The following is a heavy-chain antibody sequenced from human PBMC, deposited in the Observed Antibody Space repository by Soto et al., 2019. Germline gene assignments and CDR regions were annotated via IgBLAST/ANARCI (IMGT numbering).Heavy chain of an antibody. J-gene: IGHJ4*02. V-gene: IGHV3-49*04. D-gene: IGHD3-16*01. Sequence: EVQLVESGGGLLQPGRSLRLSCTTSGFTFGGYAMSWVRQAPGKGLVWVGFIRGKAYSGTTEYAASVRGRFTISRDNSKSIAYLQMNSLESEDTAVYYCAIGRSSRYLYPTYFDYWGQGTLVTVSS. CDR3: AIGRSSRYLYPTYFDY. CDR1: GFTFGGYA. CDR2: IRGKAYSGTT.